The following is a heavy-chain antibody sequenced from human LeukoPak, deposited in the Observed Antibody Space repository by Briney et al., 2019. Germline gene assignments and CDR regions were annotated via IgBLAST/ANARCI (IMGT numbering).Heavy chain of an antibody. CDR2: ISAYNGNT. CDR1: GYTFTSYG. Sequence: GASVKVSCKASGYTFTSYGISWVRQAPGQGLEWMGWISAYNGNTNYAQKFQGRVTMTRDTSISTAYMELSRLRSDDTAVYYCARVAFSGSYWGAFDYWGQGTLVTVSS. D-gene: IGHD1-26*01. CDR3: ARVAFSGSYWGAFDY. J-gene: IGHJ4*02. V-gene: IGHV1-18*01.